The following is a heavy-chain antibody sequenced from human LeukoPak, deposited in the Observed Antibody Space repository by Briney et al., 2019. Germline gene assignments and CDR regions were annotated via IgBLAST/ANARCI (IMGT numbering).Heavy chain of an antibody. V-gene: IGHV4-4*07. D-gene: IGHD1-7*01. J-gene: IGHJ4*02. CDR3: AREITGTRGVDY. Sequence: SETLSLTCTVSGDSFSSYFWSWIRQPAGKGLEWIGRMYTSGITNSNPSLKSRVTMSVDTSKNQFSPNLTSVTAADTAVYYCAREITGTRGVDYWGQGILVTVSS. CDR2: MYTSGIT. CDR1: GDSFSSYF.